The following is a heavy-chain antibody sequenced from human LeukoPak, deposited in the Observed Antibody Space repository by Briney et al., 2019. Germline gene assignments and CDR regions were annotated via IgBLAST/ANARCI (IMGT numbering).Heavy chain of an antibody. J-gene: IGHJ4*02. CDR1: GFTFNDHY. V-gene: IGHV3-72*01. D-gene: IGHD3-22*01. CDR3: AKALARVVAYLH. Sequence: GGSLRLSCVASGFTFNDHYMDWVRQAPGKGLEWVGRTRNKANRYTTEYAASVKGRFTISRDDSKNSVSLQMNSLKTKDTAVYYCAKALARVVAYLHWGQGTLVTVSS. CDR2: TRNKANRYTT.